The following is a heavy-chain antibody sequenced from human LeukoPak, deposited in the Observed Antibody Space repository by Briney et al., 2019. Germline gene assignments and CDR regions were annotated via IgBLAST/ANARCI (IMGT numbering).Heavy chain of an antibody. Sequence: GGSPRLSCAASGFTFSSYWMHWVRQAPGKGLVWVSRINGDGSSTTYADSMKGRFTISRDNAKNTLYLQMNSLRAEDTAVYYCARGYSSSYRIDYWGQGTLVTVSS. CDR3: ARGYSSSYRIDY. CDR1: GFTFSSYW. J-gene: IGHJ4*02. D-gene: IGHD6-6*01. V-gene: IGHV3-74*01. CDR2: INGDGSST.